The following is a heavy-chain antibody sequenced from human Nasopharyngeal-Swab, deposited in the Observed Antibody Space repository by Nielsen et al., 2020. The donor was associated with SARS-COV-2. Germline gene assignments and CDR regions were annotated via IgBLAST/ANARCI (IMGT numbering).Heavy chain of an antibody. J-gene: IGHJ3*02. D-gene: IGHD6-6*01. Sequence: GGSLRLSCAASGFTFSSYSMNWVRKAPGKGLEWVSYISSSSSTIYYADSVKGRFTISGDNAKNSLYLQMNSLRDEDTAVYYCARDGYSSSWYAFDIWGQGTMVTVSS. V-gene: IGHV3-48*02. CDR3: ARDGYSSSWYAFDI. CDR2: ISSSSSTI. CDR1: GFTFSSYS.